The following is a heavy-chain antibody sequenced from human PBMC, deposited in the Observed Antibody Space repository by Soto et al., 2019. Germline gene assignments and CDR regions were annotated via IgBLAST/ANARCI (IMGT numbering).Heavy chain of an antibody. V-gene: IGHV4-39*01. CDR3: ARHSQAARWKLGWVDP. Sequence: QLQLQESGPGLVKPSETLSLTCTVSGGSISSSSYYWGWIRQPPGKGLEWIGSIYYSGSTYYNLSLKSRVTISVDTSKNQFSLMLCSVTAADTAVYCCARHSQAARWKLGWVDPWGQGTLVTVSS. D-gene: IGHD6-6*01. CDR1: GGSISSSSYY. CDR2: IYYSGST. J-gene: IGHJ5*02.